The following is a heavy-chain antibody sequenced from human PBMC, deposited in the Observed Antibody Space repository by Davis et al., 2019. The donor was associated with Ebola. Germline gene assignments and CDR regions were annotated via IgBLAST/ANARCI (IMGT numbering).Heavy chain of an antibody. CDR3: SRGITHYAMDV. Sequence: ASVKVSCKASGYTFSSYYMHWVRQAPGQGLEWMGIINPSGGSTSYAQRFQGRVTMTRDTSTSTVYMELSSLRSEDTAVYYCSRGITHYAMDVWGKGTTVTVSS. CDR2: INPSGGST. CDR1: GYTFSSYY. V-gene: IGHV1-46*01. D-gene: IGHD3-10*01. J-gene: IGHJ6*04.